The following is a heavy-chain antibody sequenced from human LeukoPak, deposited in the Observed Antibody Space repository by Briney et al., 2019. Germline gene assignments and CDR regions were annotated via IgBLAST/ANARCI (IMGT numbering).Heavy chain of an antibody. V-gene: IGHV4-34*01. CDR2: INHSGST. CDR3: AGGYNLGAFDI. Sequence: SETLSLTCAVYGESFSGYYWSWIRQPPGKGLEWIGEINHSGSTNYNPSLKSRVTISVDTSKNQFSLKLSSVTAADTAVYYCAGGYNLGAFDIWGQGTMVTVSS. J-gene: IGHJ3*02. D-gene: IGHD5-24*01. CDR1: GESFSGYY.